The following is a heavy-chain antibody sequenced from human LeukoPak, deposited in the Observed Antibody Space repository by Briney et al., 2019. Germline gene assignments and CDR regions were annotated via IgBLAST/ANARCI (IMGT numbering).Heavy chain of an antibody. CDR1: GFTFSSYA. V-gene: IGHV3-64D*06. J-gene: IGHJ4*02. Sequence: GGPLRLSCSASGFTFSSYAMHWVRQAPGKGLEYVSAISSNGGSTYYADSVKGRFTISRDNSKNTLYLQMSSLRAEDTAVYYCVKDLTTVVAGGNYWGQGTLVTVSS. CDR3: VKDLTTVVAGGNY. D-gene: IGHD4-23*01. CDR2: ISSNGGST.